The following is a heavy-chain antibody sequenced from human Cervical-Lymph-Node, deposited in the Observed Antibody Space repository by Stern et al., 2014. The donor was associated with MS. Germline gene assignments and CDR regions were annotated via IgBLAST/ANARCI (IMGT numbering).Heavy chain of an antibody. CDR2: IIPVIGTA. V-gene: IGHV1-69*01. CDR1: GGTFSDYA. Sequence: VQLVESGAEVKKPGSSVKVSCKASGGTFSDYAISWVRQAPRNGLEWMGGIIPVIGTANYAQKFQGRVTLIADEATSTAYMELSSLRSEDTAVYYCARDSDLGNGGYGMDVWGQGTTITVSS. CDR3: ARDSDLGNGGYGMDV. D-gene: IGHD5-12*01. J-gene: IGHJ6*02.